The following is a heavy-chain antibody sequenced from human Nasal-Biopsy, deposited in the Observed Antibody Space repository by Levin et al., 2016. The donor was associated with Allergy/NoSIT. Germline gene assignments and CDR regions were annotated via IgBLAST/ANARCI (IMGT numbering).Heavy chain of an antibody. CDR2: VSDDGKRA. V-gene: IGHV3-30*18. Sequence: GESLKISCEASGLTFSNYGMLWVRQAPGKGLEWVAIVSDDGKRAWYGDSVKGRFTISRDNSKKTLYLQMNTLRPEDTAVYYCAKDGAKMYGFYDALDIWGQGTMVTVSS. CDR3: AKDGAKMYGFYDALDI. J-gene: IGHJ3*02. CDR1: GLTFSNYG. D-gene: IGHD3-10*01.